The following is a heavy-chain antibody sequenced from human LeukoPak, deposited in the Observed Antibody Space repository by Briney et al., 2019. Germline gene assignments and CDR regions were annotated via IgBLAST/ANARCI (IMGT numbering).Heavy chain of an antibody. CDR1: GFTFSSYA. J-gene: IGHJ5*02. CDR2: ISGSGGST. V-gene: IGHV3-23*01. CDR3: AQDNNRAWFDP. Sequence: GGSLRLSCAASGFTFSSYAMSWVRQAPGKGLEWVSAISGSGGSTYYADSVKGRFAISRDNSKNMFYLHMFSLRAEDTAVYYCAQDNNRAWFDPWGQGTLVTVSS.